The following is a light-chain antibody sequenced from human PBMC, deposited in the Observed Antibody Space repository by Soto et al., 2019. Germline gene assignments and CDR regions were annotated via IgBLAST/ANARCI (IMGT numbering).Light chain of an antibody. J-gene: IGKJ1*01. CDR1: QSLLHTNGYHY. V-gene: IGKV2-28*01. CDR3: LQTLHTRT. Sequence: VVMTQSPLSLPVTPGEPASISCRSSQSLLHTNGYHYLDWYLQKPGQSPQLLIYLGSNRASGVPDRISGSASSQDFTLKISRVEADYSVVYCCLQTLHTRTFGQGTKVEIK. CDR2: LGS.